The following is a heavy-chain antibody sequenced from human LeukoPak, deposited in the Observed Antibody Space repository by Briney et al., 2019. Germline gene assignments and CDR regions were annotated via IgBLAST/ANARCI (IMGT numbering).Heavy chain of an antibody. CDR2: ISSTSRNI. CDR1: GFSFETYS. J-gene: IGHJ4*02. CDR3: ARVGRGGYTADY. V-gene: IGHV3-48*04. Sequence: GGSLRLSCAASGFSFETYSIDWVRQAPGKGLEWLSYISSTSRNIYYADSVKGRFTISRDNAENSVYLQLTSLRADDTAVYYCARVGRGGYTADYWGQGTLVTVSS. D-gene: IGHD2-15*01.